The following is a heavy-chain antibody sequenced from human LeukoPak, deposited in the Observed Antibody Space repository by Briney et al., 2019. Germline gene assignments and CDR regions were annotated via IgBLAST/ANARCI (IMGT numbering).Heavy chain of an antibody. J-gene: IGHJ5*02. Sequence: SETLSLTCAVYGGSFSGYYWSWIRQPPGKGLEWIGEINHSGSTNYNPSLKSRVTISVDTSKNQLSLKLSSVTAADTAVYYCARAPVILWSGWFDPWGQGTLVTVSS. CDR3: ARAPVILWSGWFDP. V-gene: IGHV4-34*01. CDR2: INHSGST. CDR1: GGSFSGYY. D-gene: IGHD2-21*01.